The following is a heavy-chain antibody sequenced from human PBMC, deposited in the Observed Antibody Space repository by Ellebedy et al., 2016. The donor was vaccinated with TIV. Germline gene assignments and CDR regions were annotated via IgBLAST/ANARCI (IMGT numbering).Heavy chain of an antibody. CDR2: IYYSGST. D-gene: IGHD5-24*01. CDR1: GGSISSGGYY. Sequence: MPSETLSLTCTVSGGSISSGGYYWSWIRQHPGKGLEWIGYIYYSGSTYYNPSLKSRVTISVDTSKNQFSLKLSSVTAADTAVYYCARHDVVDGSEIPRYYFDYWGQGTLVTVSS. V-gene: IGHV4-39*01. J-gene: IGHJ4*02. CDR3: ARHDVVDGSEIPRYYFDY.